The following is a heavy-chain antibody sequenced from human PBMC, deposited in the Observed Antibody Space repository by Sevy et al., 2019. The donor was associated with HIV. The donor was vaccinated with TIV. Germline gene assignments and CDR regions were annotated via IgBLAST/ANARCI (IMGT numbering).Heavy chain of an antibody. V-gene: IGHV3-30-3*01. CDR2: ISFDGSNK. J-gene: IGHJ3*02. CDR3: ARGGWDIVVVPAAFDI. Sequence: GGSLRLSCAASGFTFSGYTLHWVRQAPGKGLEWVAVISFDGSNKYYVDSVKGRCTISRDNSKKTLYLQMNSLRPEDTAVYYCARGGWDIVVVPAAFDIWGQGTMVTVSS. D-gene: IGHD2-2*01. CDR1: GFTFSGYT.